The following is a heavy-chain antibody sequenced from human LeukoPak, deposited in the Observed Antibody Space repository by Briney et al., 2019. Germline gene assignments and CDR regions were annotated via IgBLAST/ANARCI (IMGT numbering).Heavy chain of an antibody. CDR3: ARVTTGGYYNY. D-gene: IGHD3-22*01. J-gene: IGHJ4*02. V-gene: IGHV4-61*02. Sequence: SETLSLTCTVSGGSISSGSYYWSWIRQPAGRGLEWIGRIYTSGSTNYNPSLKSRVTISLDTSENHFSLKLSSVTAADTAVYYCARVTTGGYYNYWGQGTLVTVSS. CDR1: GGSISSGSYY. CDR2: IYTSGST.